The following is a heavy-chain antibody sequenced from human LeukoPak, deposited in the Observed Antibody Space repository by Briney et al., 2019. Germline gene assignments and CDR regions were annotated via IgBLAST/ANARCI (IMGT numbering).Heavy chain of an antibody. CDR2: VYHDGGT. V-gene: IGHV4-4*02. CDR1: GGSVSSSKW. J-gene: IGHJ4*02. Sequence: SETLSLTCVVSGGSVSSSKWWSWVRPPSGKGLEWIGQVYHDGGTKYNPSLKSRVTILVDKSKNQFSLKLSSVTAADTAVYFCASQYGSGHCHFDYWGQGTLVFVSP. D-gene: IGHD3-10*01. CDR3: ASQYGSGHCHFDY.